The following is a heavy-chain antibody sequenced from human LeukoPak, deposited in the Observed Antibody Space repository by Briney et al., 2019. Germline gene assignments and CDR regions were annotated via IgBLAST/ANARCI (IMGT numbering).Heavy chain of an antibody. Sequence: GGSLRLSCAASGFTFSSYSMNWVRQAPGKGLEWVAVISYDGSNKYYADSVKGRFTISRDNSKNTLYLQMNSLRAEDTAVYYCAKDNGCSSTSCYAPYYFDYWGQGTLVTVSS. D-gene: IGHD2-2*01. V-gene: IGHV3-30*18. CDR1: GFTFSSYS. J-gene: IGHJ4*02. CDR2: ISYDGSNK. CDR3: AKDNGCSSTSCYAPYYFDY.